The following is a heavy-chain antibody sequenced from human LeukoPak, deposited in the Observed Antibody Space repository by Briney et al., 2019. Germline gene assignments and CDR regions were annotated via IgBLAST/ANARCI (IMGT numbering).Heavy chain of an antibody. D-gene: IGHD6-19*01. CDR3: ARDLGYSSGWYEDY. CDR1: GFTFSSYA. Sequence: GGALGLSCAASGFTFSSYAMSWVRQAPGKGLELVTAISGSGGSTYYADSVKGRFTISRDNSKNTLYLQMTSLRTEDTAVYYCARDLGYSSGWYEDYWGQGTLVTVSS. V-gene: IGHV3-23*01. CDR2: ISGSGGST. J-gene: IGHJ4*02.